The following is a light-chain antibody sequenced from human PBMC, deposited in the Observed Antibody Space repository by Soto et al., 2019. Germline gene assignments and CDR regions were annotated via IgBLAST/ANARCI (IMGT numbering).Light chain of an antibody. CDR2: AAS. Sequence: PSSLSASVGDRVTITCRASQGIRTELGWYQQKPGEAPKLLIYAASTLQSGAPSRFSGSGSGTDFTLTISSLQPEDFATYYCQQSYSTPLTFGGGTKVDIK. J-gene: IGKJ4*01. CDR3: QQSYSTPLT. CDR1: QGIRTE. V-gene: IGKV1-6*01.